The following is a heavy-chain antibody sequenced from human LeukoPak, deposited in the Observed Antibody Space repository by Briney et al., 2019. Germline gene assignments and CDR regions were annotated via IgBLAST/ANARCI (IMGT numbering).Heavy chain of an antibody. CDR3: ATASDFWSGYYPDY. D-gene: IGHD3-3*01. V-gene: IGHV3-7*03. CDR1: GFTFSSYW. J-gene: IGHJ4*02. CDR2: IKQDGSEK. Sequence: GGSLRLSCAASGFTFSSYWMSWVRRAPGKGLEWVANIKQDGSEKYYVDSVKGRFTISRDNAKNSLYLQMNSLRAEDTAVYYCATASDFWSGYYPDYWGQGTLVTVSS.